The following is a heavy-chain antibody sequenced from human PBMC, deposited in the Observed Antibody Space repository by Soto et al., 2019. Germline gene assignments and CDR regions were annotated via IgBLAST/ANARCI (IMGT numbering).Heavy chain of an antibody. Sequence: SETLSLTCAVSGGSISSGGYSWSWIRQPPGKGLEWIGYIYHSGSTYYNPSRKSRVTISVDTSKNQFSLKLSSVTAADTAVYYCARQGFGVLHGLVDVWGQGTTVTVSS. D-gene: IGHD3-10*01. CDR3: ARQGFGVLHGLVDV. CDR1: GGSISSGGYS. J-gene: IGHJ6*02. CDR2: IYHSGST. V-gene: IGHV4-30-2*03.